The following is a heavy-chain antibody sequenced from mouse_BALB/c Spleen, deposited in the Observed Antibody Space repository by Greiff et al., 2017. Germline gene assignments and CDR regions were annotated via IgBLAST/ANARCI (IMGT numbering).Heavy chain of an antibody. J-gene: IGHJ2*01. CDR1: GFTFSSYY. V-gene: IGHV5-6-2*01. CDR3: ARHVGYYVVFDY. Sequence: EVQGVESGGGLVKLGGSLKLSCAASGFTFSSYYMSWVRQTPEKRLELVAAINSNGGSTYYPDTVKGRFTISRDNAKNTLYLQMSSLKSEDTALYYCARHVGYYVVFDYWGQGTTLTVSS. CDR2: INSNGGST. D-gene: IGHD2-3*01.